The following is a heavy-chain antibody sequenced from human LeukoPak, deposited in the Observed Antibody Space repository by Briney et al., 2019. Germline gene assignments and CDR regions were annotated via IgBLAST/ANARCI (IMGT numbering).Heavy chain of an antibody. J-gene: IGHJ3*02. V-gene: IGHV3-66*04. CDR1: GFTVSSNY. D-gene: IGHD4-17*01. Sequence: PGGSLRLSCAASGFTVSSNYMSWVRQAPGKGLEWVSVISSGAGTYYADSVKGRFTISRDISKNTLYLQMNSLRAEDAAVYYCARRKVTTFAFDIWGQGTMVTVSS. CDR3: ARRKVTTFAFDI. CDR2: ISSGAGT.